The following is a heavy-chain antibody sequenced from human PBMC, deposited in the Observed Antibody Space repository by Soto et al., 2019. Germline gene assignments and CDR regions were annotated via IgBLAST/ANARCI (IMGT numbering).Heavy chain of an antibody. CDR1: GATFGNTA. CDR2: IVPLFGTA. CDR3: ARDGDPGYSFWSGPLGGGRFDP. Sequence: QVQLVQSGAEVKEPGSSVNVSCKTSGATFGNTAVTWVRQAPSQGLEWIGGIVPLFGTANYAQKFRGRVTITADESTSTAYMELSSLRTDDTAVYYCARDGDPGYSFWSGPLGGGRFDPWGQGTLVTVSS. V-gene: IGHV1-69*12. D-gene: IGHD3-3*01. J-gene: IGHJ5*02.